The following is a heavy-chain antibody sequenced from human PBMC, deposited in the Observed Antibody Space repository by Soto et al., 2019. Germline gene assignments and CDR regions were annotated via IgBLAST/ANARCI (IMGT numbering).Heavy chain of an antibody. CDR3: AKGFRVRGVIQVRSVWTNDY. CDR1: GFTFSSYA. D-gene: IGHD3-10*01. Sequence: GGSLRLSCAASGFTFSSYAMSWVRQAPGKGLEWVSAISGSGGSTYYADSVKGRFTISRDNSKNTLYLQMNSLRAEDTAVYYFAKGFRVRGVIQVRSVWTNDYWGQGTLVTVSS. J-gene: IGHJ4*02. V-gene: IGHV3-23*01. CDR2: ISGSGGST.